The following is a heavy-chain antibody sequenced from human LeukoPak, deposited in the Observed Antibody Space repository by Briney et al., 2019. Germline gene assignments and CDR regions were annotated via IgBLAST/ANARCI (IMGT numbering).Heavy chain of an antibody. D-gene: IGHD6-13*01. Sequence: SETLSLTCAVHGGSFSGYYWSWIRQPPGKGLEWIGEINHSGSTNYNPSLKSRVTISVDTSKNQFSLKLSSVTAADTAVYYCARGRGSSSWYRGWFDPWGQGTLVTVSS. CDR2: INHSGST. V-gene: IGHV4-34*01. J-gene: IGHJ5*02. CDR3: ARGRGSSSWYRGWFDP. CDR1: GGSFSGYY.